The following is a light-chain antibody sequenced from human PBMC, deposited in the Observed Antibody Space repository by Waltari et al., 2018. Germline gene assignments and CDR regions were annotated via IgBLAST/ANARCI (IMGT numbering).Light chain of an antibody. V-gene: IGKV1-5*01. CDR1: NTINNY. Sequence: IEMTQSPSTLSVSEGDRLTITCRASNTINNYLAWYQQKPGKAPKLVIYDASSLESGVPSRFSGSGSGTEFTLTISSLQPDDFATYYCQQYDFYSLTFGGGTRVEIK. CDR2: DAS. J-gene: IGKJ4*01. CDR3: QQYDFYSLT.